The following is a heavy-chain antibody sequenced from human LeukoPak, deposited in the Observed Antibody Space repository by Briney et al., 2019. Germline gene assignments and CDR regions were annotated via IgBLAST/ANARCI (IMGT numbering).Heavy chain of an antibody. D-gene: IGHD1-1*01. CDR2: IRSNTYGGTT. J-gene: IGHJ4*02. V-gene: IGHV3-49*04. CDR3: TRDSGYSFDY. CDR1: GFTFGDYA. Sequence: GGSLRLSCAVSGFTFGDYAMSWVRRAPGKGLEWVGFIRSNTYGGTTEYAASVKGRFTVSRDDSKSIAYLQMNSLKTEDTAVYYCTRDSGYSFDYWGQGTLVTVSS.